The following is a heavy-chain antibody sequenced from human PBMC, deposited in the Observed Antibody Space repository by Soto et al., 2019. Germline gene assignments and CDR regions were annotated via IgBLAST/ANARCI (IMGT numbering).Heavy chain of an antibody. CDR1: GYTFTSCG. V-gene: IGHV1-18*01. CDR2: ISTYNGNT. Sequence: ASVTVSCKASGYTFTSCGISWVRQAPGQGPEWMGWISTYNGNTNYAQKLQGRVTMTTDTSTSTAYMELRSLRSDDTAVYYCARVTSMIVVVIDYWGQGTLVTVSS. CDR3: ARVTSMIVVVIDY. J-gene: IGHJ4*02. D-gene: IGHD3-22*01.